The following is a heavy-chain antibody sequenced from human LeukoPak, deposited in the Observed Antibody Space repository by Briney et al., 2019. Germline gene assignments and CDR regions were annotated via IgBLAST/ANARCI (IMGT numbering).Heavy chain of an antibody. Sequence: SETLSLTCAVYGGSFSGYYWSWIRQPPGKGLEWIGEINHSGSTNYNPSLKSRVTISVDTSKNQFSLKLSSVTAADTAVYYCARGGYYFNCWGQGTLVTVSS. V-gene: IGHV4-34*01. CDR1: GGSFSGYY. CDR2: INHSGST. CDR3: ARGGYYFNC. J-gene: IGHJ4*02.